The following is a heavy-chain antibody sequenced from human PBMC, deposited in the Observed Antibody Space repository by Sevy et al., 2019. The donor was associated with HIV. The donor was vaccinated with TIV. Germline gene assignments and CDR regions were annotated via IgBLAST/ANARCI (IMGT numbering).Heavy chain of an antibody. CDR3: ARDGRGISAFDI. J-gene: IGHJ3*02. V-gene: IGHV3-23*01. CDR1: EFTFSSHA. Sequence: GGSLRLSCAASEFTFSSHAVSWVRQAPGKGLEWVSGISGNGENTHYADSVRGRFTISRDNFKNTLYLHMGTLRAEDTALYYCARDGRGISAFDIWGQGTMVTVSS. CDR2: ISGNGENT. D-gene: IGHD3-3*02.